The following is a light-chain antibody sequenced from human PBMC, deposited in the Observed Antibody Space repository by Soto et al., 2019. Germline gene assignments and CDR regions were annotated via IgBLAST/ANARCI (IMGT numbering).Light chain of an antibody. Sequence: EILLTQSLGSLSLSPGDRATLSCRASQSFSSTFFAWYQQKPGQAPRLLIYGASSRATGIPDRFSGSGSGTDFTLTISRLEPEDFAVYYCQQYASSVTFGQGTKVEIK. CDR1: QSFSSTF. V-gene: IGKV3-20*01. CDR2: GAS. J-gene: IGKJ1*01. CDR3: QQYASSVT.